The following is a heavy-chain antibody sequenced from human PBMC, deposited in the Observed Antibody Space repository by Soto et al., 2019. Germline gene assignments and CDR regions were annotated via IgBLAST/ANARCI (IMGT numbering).Heavy chain of an antibody. CDR1: GFTFSSYA. CDR3: ARGDIVLVPAAIFGHFDY. D-gene: IGHD2-2*01. J-gene: IGHJ4*02. CDR2: ISYDGRNK. Sequence: QVQLVESGGGVVQPGRSLRLSCAASGFTFSSYAMHWVRQAPGKGLEWVAVISYDGRNKYYADSVKGRFTISRDNSKNTLYLQMNSLRAEDTAVYYCARGDIVLVPAAIFGHFDYWGQGTLVTVSP. V-gene: IGHV3-30*04.